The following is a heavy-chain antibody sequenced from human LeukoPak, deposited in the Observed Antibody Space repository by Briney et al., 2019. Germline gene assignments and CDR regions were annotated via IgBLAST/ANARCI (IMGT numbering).Heavy chain of an antibody. Sequence: GGSLRLSCAASGFTFSSYWMHWVRQAPGKGLVWVSYNSSSGSTIYYEDSVKGRFTISRDNAKNSLYLQMNSLRADDTALYYCARVRRDTAMVNYMDVWGKGTTVTISS. CDR2: NSSSGSTI. V-gene: IGHV3-48*04. CDR1: GFTFSSYW. J-gene: IGHJ6*03. CDR3: ARVRRDTAMVNYMDV. D-gene: IGHD5-18*01.